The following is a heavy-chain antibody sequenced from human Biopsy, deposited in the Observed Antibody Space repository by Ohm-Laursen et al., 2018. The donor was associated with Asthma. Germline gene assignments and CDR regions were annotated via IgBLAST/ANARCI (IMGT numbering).Heavy chain of an antibody. J-gene: IGHJ6*02. CDR3: VRGSSSWHHGPFHYYYGLDV. D-gene: IGHD6-13*01. Sequence: TLSLTCSLSSGSGGYMRSGNYYWGWIRQPPGKGLEWIGSIYYRGTTYNNPSLESRVTVSATTKKNQFSLKLTSVTAADTAVYYCVRGSSSWHHGPFHYYYGLDVWGQGTTATVSS. V-gene: IGHV4-39*01. CDR2: IYYRGTT. CDR1: SGSGGYMRSGNYY.